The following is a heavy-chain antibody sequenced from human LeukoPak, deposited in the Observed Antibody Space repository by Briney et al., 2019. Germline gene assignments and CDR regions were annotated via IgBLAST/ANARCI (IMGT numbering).Heavy chain of an antibody. V-gene: IGHV4-61*02. CDR2: IYTSGST. D-gene: IGHD3-3*01. Sequence: PSETLSLTCTVSGGSISSGSYYWSWIRQPAGKGLEWIGRIYTSGSTNYNPSLKSRVTISVDTSTNQFSLKLSSVTAADTAVYSCARDDSYYDFWSGYFGNWFDPWGQGTLVTVSS. CDR1: GGSISSGSYY. J-gene: IGHJ5*02. CDR3: ARDDSYYDFWSGYFGNWFDP.